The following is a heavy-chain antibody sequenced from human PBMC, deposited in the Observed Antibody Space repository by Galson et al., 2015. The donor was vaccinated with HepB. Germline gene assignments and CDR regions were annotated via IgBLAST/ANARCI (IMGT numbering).Heavy chain of an antibody. D-gene: IGHD1-26*01. CDR1: GFTFDNYG. J-gene: IGHJ1*01. V-gene: IGHV3-20*04. CDR3: ARGGDSRYAEYLQH. CDR2: INWNGDRK. Sequence: SLRLSCAASGFTFDNYGMNWVRQAPGKGLEWVSGINWNGDRKRHADSVKGRFTISRDNAKNSLYLQMNSLRADDSALYYCARGGDSRYAEYLQHWGQGTLVTVSS.